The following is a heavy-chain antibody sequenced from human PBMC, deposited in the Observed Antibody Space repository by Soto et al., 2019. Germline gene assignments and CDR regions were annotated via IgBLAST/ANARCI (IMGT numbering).Heavy chain of an antibody. CDR2: IYYSGTT. Sequence: SETLSLTCTVSGGSIINYYWTWIRQPPGKGLEWIGFIYYSGTTDYNPSLKSRVTISVDTSKNRFSLKLTSVTAADTAVYYCARKKREIYYYGMDVWGQGTTVTVSS. CDR3: ARKKREIYYYGMDV. CDR1: GGSIINYY. J-gene: IGHJ6*02. V-gene: IGHV4-59*01.